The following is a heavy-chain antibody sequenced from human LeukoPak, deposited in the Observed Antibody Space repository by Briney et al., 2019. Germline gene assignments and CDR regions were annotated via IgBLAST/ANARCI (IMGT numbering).Heavy chain of an antibody. Sequence: GESLKFPGKGSGYPFTDYGIGWVRQIPGKGLGWVGVIYPSDAEPSYSPPFQGQVTISADKSISTAYLQWSSLKASDTAMYYCARHVGGYDFWSGYPGSDRWAYYYYYMDVWGKGTTVTVSS. CDR2: IYPSDAEP. V-gene: IGHV5-51*01. CDR3: ARHVGGYDFWSGYPGSDRWAYYYYYMDV. CDR1: GYPFTDYG. J-gene: IGHJ6*03. D-gene: IGHD3-3*01.